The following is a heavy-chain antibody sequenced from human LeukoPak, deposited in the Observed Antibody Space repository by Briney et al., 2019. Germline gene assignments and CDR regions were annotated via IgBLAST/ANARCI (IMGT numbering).Heavy chain of an antibody. V-gene: IGHV3-23*01. CDR1: GFTFSSYA. J-gene: IGHJ4*02. CDR3: AKDPEYDFWSGYSF. CDR2: ISGSGGST. D-gene: IGHD3-3*01. Sequence: PGGSLRHSCAASGFTFSSYAMSWVRQAPGKGLEWVSAISGSGGSTYYADSVKGRFTISRDNSKNTLYLQMNSLRAEDTAVYYCAKDPEYDFWSGYSFWGQGTLVTVSS.